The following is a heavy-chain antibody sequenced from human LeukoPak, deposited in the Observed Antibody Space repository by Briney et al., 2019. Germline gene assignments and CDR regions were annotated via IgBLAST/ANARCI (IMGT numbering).Heavy chain of an antibody. Sequence: ASVKVSCKASGYTFTSYDINRVRQATGQGLEWMGWMNPNSGNTGYAQKFQGRVTMTRNTSISTAYMELSSLRSEDTAVYYCARGLSGWRDIDYWGQGTLVTVSS. CDR1: GYTFTSYD. CDR2: MNPNSGNT. D-gene: IGHD6-19*01. CDR3: ARGLSGWRDIDY. J-gene: IGHJ4*02. V-gene: IGHV1-8*01.